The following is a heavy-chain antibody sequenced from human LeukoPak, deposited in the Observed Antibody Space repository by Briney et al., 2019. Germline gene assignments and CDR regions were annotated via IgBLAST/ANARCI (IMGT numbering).Heavy chain of an antibody. Sequence: GGSLRLSCTASGFSFSRFGMHWVRQAPGKGLEWMAAISYDGSNNYCTNSVKGRFTVSRDNSKNTLYLQMNSLRGEDTAVYYCARNRGGNEFDYWGQGTLVTVSS. D-gene: IGHD4-23*01. J-gene: IGHJ4*02. CDR2: ISYDGSNN. CDR3: ARNRGGNEFDY. CDR1: GFSFSRFG. V-gene: IGHV3-30*03.